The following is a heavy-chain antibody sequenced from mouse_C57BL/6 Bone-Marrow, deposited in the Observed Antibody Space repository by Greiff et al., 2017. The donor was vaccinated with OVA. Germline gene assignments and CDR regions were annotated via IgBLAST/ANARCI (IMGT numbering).Heavy chain of an antibody. Sequence: VKLMESGPGLVQPSQSLSITCTVSGFSLTSYGVHWVRQSPGKGLEWLGVIWSGGSTDYNAAFISRLSISKDNSKSQVFFKMNSLQADDTAIYYCARNCITTVVRFYYYAMDYWGQGTSVTVSS. D-gene: IGHD1-1*01. CDR2: IWSGGST. V-gene: IGHV2-2*01. J-gene: IGHJ4*01. CDR1: GFSLTSYG. CDR3: ARNCITTVVRFYYYAMDY.